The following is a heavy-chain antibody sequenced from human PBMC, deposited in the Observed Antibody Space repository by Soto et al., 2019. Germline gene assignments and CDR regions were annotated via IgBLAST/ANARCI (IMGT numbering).Heavy chain of an antibody. CDR2: ISGSGGST. CDR3: AKVQPRPFFAAAGTHGYFFDY. CDR1: GFTFSSYA. D-gene: IGHD6-13*01. J-gene: IGHJ4*02. Sequence: PGGSLRLSCAASGFTFSSYAMSWVRQAPGKGLEWVSAISGSGGSTYYADSVKGRFTISRDNSKNTLYLQMNSLRAEDTAVYYCAKVQPRPFFAAAGTHGYFFDYWGQGSLVPVSS. V-gene: IGHV3-23*01.